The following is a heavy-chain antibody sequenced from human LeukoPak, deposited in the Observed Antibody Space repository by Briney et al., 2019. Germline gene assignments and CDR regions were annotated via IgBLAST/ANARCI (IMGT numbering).Heavy chain of an antibody. Sequence: GGSLRLSCAASGFTFSSYWMHWVRQAPGKGLVGVSRINDDGRSTSYADSVKGRFTISRDNAKNTLYLQMNSLRAEDTAVYYCAKAPLAVADAFDIWGQGTMGTVSS. J-gene: IGHJ3*02. CDR3: AKAPLAVADAFDI. CDR2: INDDGRST. D-gene: IGHD6-19*01. V-gene: IGHV3-74*01. CDR1: GFTFSSYW.